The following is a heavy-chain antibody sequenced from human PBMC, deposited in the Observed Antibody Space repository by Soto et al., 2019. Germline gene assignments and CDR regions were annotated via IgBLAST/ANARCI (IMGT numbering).Heavy chain of an antibody. D-gene: IGHD2-2*01. CDR3: ARVENCSPTSCFSVFDY. CDR1: GFTFSYHY. V-gene: IGHV3-74*01. Sequence: EVKLVESGGGLVQPGGSLRLSCAASGFTFSYHYMHWVRQAPGKGLEWVSRISSDGSSTTYADSVKGRFVISRDNTKSTVYLQMNDLRVEDTAVYFCARVENCSPTSCFSVFDYWGQGPLVTASS. J-gene: IGHJ4*02. CDR2: ISSDGSST.